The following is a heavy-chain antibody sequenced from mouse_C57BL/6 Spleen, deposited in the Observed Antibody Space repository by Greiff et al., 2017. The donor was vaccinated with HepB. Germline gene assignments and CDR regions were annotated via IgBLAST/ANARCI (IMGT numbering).Heavy chain of an antibody. J-gene: IGHJ3*01. CDR2: IYPGSGNT. CDR3: ARGAYYYGSSYGFAY. V-gene: IGHV1-66*01. Sequence: VQLQESGPELVKPGASVKISCKASGYSFTSYYIHWVKQRPGQGLEWIGWIYPGSGNTKYNEKFKGKATLTADTSSSTAYMQLSSLTSEDSAVYYCARGAYYYGSSYGFAYWGQGTLVTVSA. CDR1: GYSFTSYY. D-gene: IGHD1-1*01.